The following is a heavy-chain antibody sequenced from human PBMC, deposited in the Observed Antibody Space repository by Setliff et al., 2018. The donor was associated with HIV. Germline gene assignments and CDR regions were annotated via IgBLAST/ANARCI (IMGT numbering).Heavy chain of an antibody. Sequence: PGGSLRLSCAASGFTVSSNYMSWVRQAPGRGLEWVSSISIGSGGAIDYADSVQGRFTISRDNSKNSLYLQMNSLRPEDTAVYYCARDPILGGPDFFDYWGQGTLVTVSS. CDR1: GFTVSSNY. CDR2: ISIGSGGAI. CDR3: ARDPILGGPDFFDY. D-gene: IGHD1-26*01. J-gene: IGHJ4*02. V-gene: IGHV3-21*01.